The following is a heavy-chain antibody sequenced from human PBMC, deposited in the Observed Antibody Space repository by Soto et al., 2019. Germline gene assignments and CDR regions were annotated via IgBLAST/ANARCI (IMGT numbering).Heavy chain of an antibody. CDR1: GDSISRSHW. V-gene: IGHV4-4*02. J-gene: IGHJ4*02. CDR3: ARVRYDRSGFDH. CDR2: ISHSGIT. D-gene: IGHD3-22*01. Sequence: QVQLQESGPGLVRPSGALSVTCAVSGDSISRSHWWSWVRQSPGKGLEWIGEISHSGITNYNPSLKSRVTISGDKSKNQLSLKLTSMTAADTAVYYCARVRYDRSGFDHWGQGTLVSVSS.